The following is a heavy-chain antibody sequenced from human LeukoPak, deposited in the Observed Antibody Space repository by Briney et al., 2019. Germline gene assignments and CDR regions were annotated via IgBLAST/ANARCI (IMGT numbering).Heavy chain of an antibody. J-gene: IGHJ4*02. CDR1: GFTFSSYG. D-gene: IGHD2-21*02. CDR3: ARDRLEAVTDDDYFDY. V-gene: IGHV3-30*03. Sequence: GRSLRLSCAASGFTFSSYGMHWVRQAPGKGLDWVAVISYDGSDKYYADSVKGRFTISRDNSKNTVYLQMNSLRAEDTGVYYCARDRLEAVTDDDYFDYWGQGTLVTVSS. CDR2: ISYDGSDK.